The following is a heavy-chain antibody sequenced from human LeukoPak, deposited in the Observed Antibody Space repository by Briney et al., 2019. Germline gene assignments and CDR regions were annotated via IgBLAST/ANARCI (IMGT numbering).Heavy chain of an antibody. D-gene: IGHD3-22*01. V-gene: IGHV1-18*01. CDR3: ARDVESGYYDSSGYKPFDY. CDR1: GYTFTSYG. CDR2: ISAYNGNT. Sequence: ASVKVSCKASGYTFTSYGMSWVRQAPGQGLEWMGWISAYNGNTNYAQKLQGRVTMTTDTSTSTAYMELRSLRSDDTAVYYCARDVESGYYDSSGYKPFDYWGQGTLVTVSS. J-gene: IGHJ4*02.